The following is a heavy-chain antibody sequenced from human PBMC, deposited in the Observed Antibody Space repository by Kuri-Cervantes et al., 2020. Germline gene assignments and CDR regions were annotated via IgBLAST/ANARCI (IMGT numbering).Heavy chain of an antibody. V-gene: IGHV3-7*01. D-gene: IGHD3-10*01. Sequence: GESLKISWASSGFTFSSYWLSWVRQAPGKGLEWVANIKKDGSAKYYVDSVRGRFIISRDNTKNSLNQQMNSLRAEDTAVYYCARAGGYGSGRHNYFDYWGQGTLVTVSS. CDR2: IKKDGSAK. CDR3: ARAGGYGSGRHNYFDY. J-gene: IGHJ4*02. CDR1: GFTFSSYW.